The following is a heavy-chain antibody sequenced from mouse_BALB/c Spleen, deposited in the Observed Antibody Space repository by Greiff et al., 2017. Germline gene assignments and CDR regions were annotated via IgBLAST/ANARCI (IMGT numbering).Heavy chain of an antibody. V-gene: IGHV5-6-5*01. J-gene: IGHJ2*01. D-gene: IGHD2-4*01. Sequence: EVHLVESGGGLVKPGGSLKLSCAASGFTFSSYAMSWVRQTPEKRLEWVASISSGGSTYYPDSVKGRFTISRDNARNILYLQMSSLRSEDTAMYYCAREGYDYDFDYWGQGTTLTVSS. CDR2: ISSGGST. CDR1: GFTFSSYA. CDR3: AREGYDYDFDY.